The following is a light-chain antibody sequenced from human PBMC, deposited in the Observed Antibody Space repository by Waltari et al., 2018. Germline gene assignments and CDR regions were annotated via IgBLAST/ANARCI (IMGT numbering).Light chain of an antibody. CDR2: KAS. V-gene: IGKV1-5*03. CDR3: QQYNTYYLS. Sequence: DVQLTQSPSTLSASVGDRVTLTCRASQGISTWLVWYQKKPGTPPRLLIYKASSLESGVPSRFSGSGSGTEFTLTISSLQPDDSATYYCQQYNTYYLSFGGGTKVEI. CDR1: QGISTW. J-gene: IGKJ4*01.